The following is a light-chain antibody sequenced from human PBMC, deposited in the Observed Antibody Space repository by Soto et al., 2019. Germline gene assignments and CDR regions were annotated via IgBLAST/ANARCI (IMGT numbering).Light chain of an antibody. CDR2: DAS. V-gene: IGKV3-15*01. Sequence: EIVMTQSPATLSMSPGERATLSCRASQSVSSNLAWYQQKPGQAPRLLIYDASTRAAAFPARFSGSGSETEFTLTISSLQSADFAVYYCQQYHNWPETFGQGTKVEIK. CDR3: QQYHNWPET. CDR1: QSVSSN. J-gene: IGKJ1*01.